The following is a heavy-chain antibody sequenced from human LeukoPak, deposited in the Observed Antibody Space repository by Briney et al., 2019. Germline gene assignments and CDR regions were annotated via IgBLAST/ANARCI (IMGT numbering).Heavy chain of an antibody. CDR3: AKVSYCSSTSCFGDIVATITTGAFDI. CDR1: GFTFSNYA. D-gene: IGHD2-2*01. CDR2: ISGSGDST. J-gene: IGHJ3*02. Sequence: GGSLRLSCAASGFTFSNYAMRWVRQAPGKGLEWVSGISGSGDSTYYADSVKGRFTISRDNSKNTLYLQMNSLRAEDTAVYYCAKVSYCSSTSCFGDIVATITTGAFDIWGQGTMVTVSS. V-gene: IGHV3-23*01.